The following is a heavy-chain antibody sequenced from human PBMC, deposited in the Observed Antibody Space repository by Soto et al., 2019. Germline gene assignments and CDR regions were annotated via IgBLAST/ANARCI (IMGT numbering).Heavy chain of an antibody. CDR1: GYTFTNYA. CDR3: ARDYYDSSGYYYVINPLCWFDP. D-gene: IGHD3-22*01. J-gene: IGHJ5*02. Sequence: ASVNVSCKASGYTFTNYAISWVRQAPGQGLEWMGWISAYNGNTVYAQILQGRVTMTTDTSTSTAYMELRSLTSDDTAVYYCARDYYDSSGYYYVINPLCWFDPWGQGTLVTVSS. V-gene: IGHV1-18*01. CDR2: ISAYNGNT.